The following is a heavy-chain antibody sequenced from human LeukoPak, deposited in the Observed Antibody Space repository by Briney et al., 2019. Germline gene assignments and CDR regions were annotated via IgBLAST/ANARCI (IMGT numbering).Heavy chain of an antibody. CDR3: VNDLMRDRWFGES. J-gene: IGHJ5*02. CDR1: GFTFSYYG. CDR2: IRYEGNEK. V-gene: IGHV3-30*02. D-gene: IGHD3-10*01. Sequence: GGSLRLSCVASGFTFSYYGMHWVRQAPGKGLEWVAFIRYEGNEKYYADSVKGRFTISRDNSKNTLYLEMNSLRIEDTAVYYCVNDLMRDRWFGESWGQGILVTVSS.